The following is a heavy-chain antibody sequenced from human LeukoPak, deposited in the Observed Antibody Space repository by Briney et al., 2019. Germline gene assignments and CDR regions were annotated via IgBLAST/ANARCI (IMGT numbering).Heavy chain of an antibody. J-gene: IGHJ4*02. CDR2: IRYDGSNK. CDR1: GFTFSSYG. V-gene: IGHV3-30*02. CDR3: ARVGVAAGIYYFDY. Sequence: PGGSLRLSCAASGFTFSSYGMHWVRQAPGKGLEWVAFIRYDGSNKYYADSVKGRFTISRDNSKNTLYLQMNSLRAEDTAVYYCARVGVAAGIYYFDYWGQGTLVTVSS. D-gene: IGHD2-15*01.